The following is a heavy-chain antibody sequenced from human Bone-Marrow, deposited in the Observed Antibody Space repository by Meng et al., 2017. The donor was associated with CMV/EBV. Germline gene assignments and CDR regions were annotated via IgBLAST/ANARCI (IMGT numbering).Heavy chain of an antibody. CDR3: AKDQNVLRFLEWLVGLDY. J-gene: IGHJ4*02. CDR1: GFTFSNYA. V-gene: IGHV3-23*01. D-gene: IGHD3-3*01. CDR2: ISGDAGIT. Sequence: GESLKISCAASGFTFSNYAMTWVRQAPGKGLEWVSLISGDAGITYYANSLKGRFIISRDNSKNTLYLQMHSLRAEDTAVYYCAKDQNVLRFLEWLVGLDYWGQGTLVTVSS.